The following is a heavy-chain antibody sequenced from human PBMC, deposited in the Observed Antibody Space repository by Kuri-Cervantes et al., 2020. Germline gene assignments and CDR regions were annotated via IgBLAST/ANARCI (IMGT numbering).Heavy chain of an antibody. CDR1: GFTFSSYW. Sequence: GGSLRLSCAASGFTFSSYWMSWVRQAPGKGLEWISYISSGGHTIYYADSVKGRFTISRDNAKNSLYLQMNSLRAEDTAVYYCARHNDYGDYGGLGYFDYWGQGTLVTVSS. V-gene: IGHV3-48*04. D-gene: IGHD4-17*01. J-gene: IGHJ4*02. CDR2: ISSGGHTI. CDR3: ARHNDYGDYGGLGYFDY.